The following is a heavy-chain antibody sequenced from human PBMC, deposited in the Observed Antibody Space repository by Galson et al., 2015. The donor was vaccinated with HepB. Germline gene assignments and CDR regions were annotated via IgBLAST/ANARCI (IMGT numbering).Heavy chain of an antibody. D-gene: IGHD3-10*01. J-gene: IGHJ4*02. CDR2: IVVGSGNT. CDR1: GFTFSSSA. CDR3: AAATLGSF. Sequence: SVKVSCKASGFTFSSSAVQWVRQARGQRLEWIGWIVVGSGNTDYAQKFQERVTITRDMSTRTAYMELSSLTSEDTAVYYCAAATLGSFGGQGTLVTVSS. V-gene: IGHV1-58*01.